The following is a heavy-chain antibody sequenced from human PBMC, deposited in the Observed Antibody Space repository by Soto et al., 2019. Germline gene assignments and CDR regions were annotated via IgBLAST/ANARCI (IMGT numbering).Heavy chain of an antibody. CDR2: ISAYNVNT. J-gene: IGHJ4*02. CDR3: ARDLPPVDY. V-gene: IGHV1-18*01. Sequence: QVLLVQSGAEVKKPGASVKVSCKASGYTFSSYFISWVRQAPGQGLEWMGWISAYNVNTNYAQNLQGRVTMTTDTSTSTAYMELRRLRYDDTAVYYCARDLPPVDYWGQGTLVTVSS. CDR1: GYTFSSYF.